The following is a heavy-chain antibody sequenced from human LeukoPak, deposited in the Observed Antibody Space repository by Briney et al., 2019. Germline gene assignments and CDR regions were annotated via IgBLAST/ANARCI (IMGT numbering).Heavy chain of an antibody. V-gene: IGHV1-69*01. J-gene: IGHJ6*03. CDR1: GGTFSSYA. CDR3: ARDRSRFYYMDV. Sequence: SVRVSCKASGGTFSSYAISWVRQAPGQGLEWMGGIIPIFGTANYAQKFQGRVTITADESTSTAYMELSSLRSEDTAVYYCARDRSRFYYMDVWGKGTTVTISS. CDR2: IIPIFGTA.